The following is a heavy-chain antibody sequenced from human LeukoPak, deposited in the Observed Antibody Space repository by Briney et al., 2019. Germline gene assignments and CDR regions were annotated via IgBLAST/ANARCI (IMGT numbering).Heavy chain of an antibody. Sequence: ASVKVSCKASGGTFSSYAISWVRQAPGQGLEWMGGIIPIFGTANYAQKFQGRVTITADESTSTAYMELSSLRSEDTAVYYCARDYNGLGHGSGSYYKANWFDPWGQGTLVTVSS. V-gene: IGHV1-69*13. CDR2: IIPIFGTA. J-gene: IGHJ5*02. CDR1: GGTFSSYA. CDR3: ARDYNGLGHGSGSYYKANWFDP. D-gene: IGHD3-10*01.